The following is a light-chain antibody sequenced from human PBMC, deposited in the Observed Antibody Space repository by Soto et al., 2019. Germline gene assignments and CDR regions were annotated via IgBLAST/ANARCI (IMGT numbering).Light chain of an antibody. J-gene: IGKJ1*01. Sequence: EIVLTQSPGTLSLSPGERATLSCRASQSVSSTYLAWYQQKPGQAPRLLIYDASSRATGIPDRFSGSGSGTDFTLTISRVEPEDFAVYYCQQYGISPPWTFGQGTKVEIK. CDR3: QQYGISPPWT. CDR2: DAS. V-gene: IGKV3-20*01. CDR1: QSVSSTY.